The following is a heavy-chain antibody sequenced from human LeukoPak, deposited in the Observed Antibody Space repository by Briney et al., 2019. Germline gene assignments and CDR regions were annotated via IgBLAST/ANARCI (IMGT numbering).Heavy chain of an antibody. CDR1: GFTFGDYA. V-gene: IGHV3-49*03. CDR3: SREGGSGWAYDY. J-gene: IGHJ4*02. Sequence: GGSLRLSCTGSGFTFGDYAMSWFRQAPERGLEYIGFIRSKVYGGTPEYAASVRGRFTISRDDSKSITYLQMNSLKSEDTAVNYCSREGGSGWAYDYWGQGTVVTVSS. D-gene: IGHD6-19*01. CDR2: IRSKVYGGTP.